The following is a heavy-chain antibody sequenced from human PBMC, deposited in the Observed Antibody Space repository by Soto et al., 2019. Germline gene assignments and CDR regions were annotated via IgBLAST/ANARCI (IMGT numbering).Heavy chain of an antibody. Sequence: SVKVSCKASGGTFGSYSISWVRQAPGQGLEWMGGIIGIFGTANYAQKFQGRVTITADKSTSTAYMELSSLRSEDTAVYYCARQQGTAAANDYWGQGTLVTVST. V-gene: IGHV1-69*06. D-gene: IGHD6-13*01. CDR2: IIGIFGTA. CDR1: GGTFGSYS. CDR3: ARQQGTAAANDY. J-gene: IGHJ4*02.